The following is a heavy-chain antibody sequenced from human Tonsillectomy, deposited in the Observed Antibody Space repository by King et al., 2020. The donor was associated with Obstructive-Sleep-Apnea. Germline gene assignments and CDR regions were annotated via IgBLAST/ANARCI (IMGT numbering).Heavy chain of an antibody. Sequence: VQLVESGGGLVQPGGSLRLSCAASGFTFSNYAMSLVLPAPGKGLEWVSTISGSGGITYYADPVKGRVTNSRDNSKNTLYLQMNRLRAEDTAVYYCAKDSWDIVATMFDYWGQGTLVTVSS. CDR3: AKDSWDIVATMFDY. D-gene: IGHD5-12*01. CDR1: GFTFSNYA. CDR2: ISGSGGIT. V-gene: IGHV3-23*04. J-gene: IGHJ4*02.